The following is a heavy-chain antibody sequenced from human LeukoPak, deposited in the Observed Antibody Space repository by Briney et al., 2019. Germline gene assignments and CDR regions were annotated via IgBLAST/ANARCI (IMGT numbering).Heavy chain of an antibody. Sequence: PGGSLRLSCAASGFTFSSYAMTWVRQAPGKGLEWVSAISGGGGSTYYADSVKGRCTISRDNSKNTLYLQMNSLRAEDTAVYYCAKWPRYCSGGSWQGGYFDYWGQETLVTVS. J-gene: IGHJ4*02. CDR1: GFTFSSYA. CDR2: ISGGGGST. CDR3: AKWPRYCSGGSWQGGYFDY. V-gene: IGHV3-23*01. D-gene: IGHD2-15*01.